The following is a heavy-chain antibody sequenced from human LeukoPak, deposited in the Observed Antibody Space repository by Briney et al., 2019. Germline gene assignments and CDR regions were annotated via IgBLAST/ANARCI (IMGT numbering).Heavy chain of an antibody. CDR3: ASGGPGYDILTGYYFDY. CDR2: INPSGGST. J-gene: IGHJ4*02. V-gene: IGHV1-46*01. Sequence: ASVKVSCKASGYTFTSYYMHWLRQAPGQGLEWMGIINPSGGSTSYAQKFQGRVTMTRDTSTSTVYMELSSLRSEDTAVYYCASGGPGYDILTGYYFDYWGQGTLVTVSS. D-gene: IGHD3-9*01. CDR1: GYTFTSYY.